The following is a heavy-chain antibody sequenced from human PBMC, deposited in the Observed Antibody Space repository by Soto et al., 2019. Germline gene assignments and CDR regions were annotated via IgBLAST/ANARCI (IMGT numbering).Heavy chain of an antibody. V-gene: IGHV1-2*04. CDR3: ARYEGISGSENWFDP. CDR1: GYTFTGYY. Sequence: ASVKVSCKASGYTFTGYYMHWVRQAPGQGLEWMGWINPNSGGTNYAQKFQGWVTMTRDTSISTAYMELSRLRSDDTAVYYCARYEGISGSENWFDPWGQGTLVTLST. CDR2: INPNSGGT. D-gene: IGHD5-12*01. J-gene: IGHJ5*02.